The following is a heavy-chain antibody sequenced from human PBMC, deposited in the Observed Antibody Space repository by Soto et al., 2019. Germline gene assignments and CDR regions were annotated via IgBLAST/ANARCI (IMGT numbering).Heavy chain of an antibody. CDR3: ARDGNYCSSTSCHQHNYYYYGMDV. Sequence: QVQLVQSGDEVKKPGASVKVSCKASGYTFTSYAMHWVRQAPGQRLEWMGWINAGNGNTKYSQKFQGRVTITRDTSASTAYMELSSLRSEDKAVYYCARDGNYCSSTSCHQHNYYYYGMDVWGQGTTVTVSS. CDR2: INAGNGNT. D-gene: IGHD2-2*01. CDR1: GYTFTSYA. V-gene: IGHV1-3*01. J-gene: IGHJ6*02.